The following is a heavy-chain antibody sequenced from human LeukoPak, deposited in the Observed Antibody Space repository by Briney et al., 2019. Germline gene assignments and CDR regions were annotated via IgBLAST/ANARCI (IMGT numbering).Heavy chain of an antibody. CDR3: ARGRSIAARTAFDY. J-gene: IGHJ4*02. D-gene: IGHD6-6*01. CDR2: IYYSGST. Sequence: SETLSLTCTVSGGSISSYYWSWIRPPPGKGLEWIGYIYYSGSTNYNPSLKSRVTISVDTSKNQFSLKLSSVTAADTAVYYCARGRSIAARTAFDYWGQGTLVTVSS. CDR1: GGSISSYY. V-gene: IGHV4-59*01.